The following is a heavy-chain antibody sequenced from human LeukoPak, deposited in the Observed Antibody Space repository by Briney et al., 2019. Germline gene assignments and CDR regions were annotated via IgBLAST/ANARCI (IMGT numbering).Heavy chain of an antibody. CDR2: ISSSGITR. Sequence: PGGSLRLSCAASGFRFSDYHMNWIRQAPGKGLEWVAHISSSGITRYYADSMRGRFTISRDNAKNSLSLQLNGLSAEDTAVYYCARLGGTYFDYWGQGALVTVSS. J-gene: IGHJ4*02. CDR1: GFRFSDYH. D-gene: IGHD1-26*01. CDR3: ARLGGTYFDY. V-gene: IGHV3-11*01.